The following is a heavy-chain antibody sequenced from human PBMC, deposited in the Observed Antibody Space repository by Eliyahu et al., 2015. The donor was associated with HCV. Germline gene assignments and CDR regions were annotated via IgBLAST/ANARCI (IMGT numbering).Heavy chain of an antibody. V-gene: IGHV3-23*04. CDR2: VSRSGDKT. CDR3: AKDLLLHFGEFNYFDS. J-gene: IGHJ4*02. D-gene: IGHD3-16*01. Sequence: EVQLVESGGGLRQPGGSLRLSCEASGFTFXXYAMSWVRQAQGKGMEWAATVSRSGDKTDYADTVKGRFTISRDNSKNIVFLQMNSLRAGDTAVYYCAKDLLLHFGEFNYFDSWGQGILVTVSS. CDR1: GFTFXXYA.